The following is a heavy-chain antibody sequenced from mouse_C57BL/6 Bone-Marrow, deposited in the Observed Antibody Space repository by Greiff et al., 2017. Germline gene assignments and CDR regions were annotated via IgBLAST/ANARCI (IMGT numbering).Heavy chain of an antibody. Sequence: EVKLLQSGGGLVQPGGSLKLSCAASGIDFSRYWMSWVRRAPGKGLEWIGEINPDSSTINYAPSLKDKFIISRDNAKNTLYLQMSKVRSEDTALYYCARNYYGSSFYWYFDVWGTGTTVTVSS. CDR1: GIDFSRYW. D-gene: IGHD1-1*01. CDR2: INPDSSTI. J-gene: IGHJ1*03. V-gene: IGHV4-1*01. CDR3: ARNYYGSSFYWYFDV.